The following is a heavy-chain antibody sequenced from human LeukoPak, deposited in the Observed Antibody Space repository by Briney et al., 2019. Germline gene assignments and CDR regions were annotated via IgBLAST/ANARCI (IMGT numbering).Heavy chain of an antibody. D-gene: IGHD6-19*01. Sequence: GGSLRLSCAASGFTFSSYSMNWVRQAPGKGLEWVSSISSSSSYIYYADSVKGRFTISRDNAKNSLYLQMDSLRAEDTALYYCAKYPGGQWLGADAFDIWGQGTMVTVSS. J-gene: IGHJ3*02. V-gene: IGHV3-21*04. CDR2: ISSSSSYI. CDR1: GFTFSSYS. CDR3: AKYPGGQWLGADAFDI.